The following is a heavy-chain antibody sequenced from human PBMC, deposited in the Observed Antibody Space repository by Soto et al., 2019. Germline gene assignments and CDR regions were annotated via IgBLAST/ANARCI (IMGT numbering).Heavy chain of an antibody. CDR1: GFTFSSYA. J-gene: IGHJ6*02. CDR3: ARAGCDGGSCYTLVGLRYGMDV. CDR2: ISYDGNNK. D-gene: IGHD2-15*01. V-gene: IGHV3-30-3*01. Sequence: QVQLVESGGGVVQPGRSLRLSCVASGFTFSSYAMHWVRQAPGKGLEWVAVISYDGNNKYYADSVKGRFTISRDNSKNTLYLQMNRLSLEDTAVYYCARAGCDGGSCYTLVGLRYGMDVWGQGTTVTVSS.